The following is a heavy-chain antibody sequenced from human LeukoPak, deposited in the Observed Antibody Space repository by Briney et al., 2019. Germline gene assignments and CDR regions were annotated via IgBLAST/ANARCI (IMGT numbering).Heavy chain of an antibody. V-gene: IGHV3-74*01. CDR1: GFTFSSYW. Sequence: GGSLRLSCAACGFTFSSYWMHWVRQAPGKGLVWVSRINSDGSSKSYADSVKGRFTISRDNAKNTLYLQMNSLRAEDTAVYYCATGQGHGMDVWGQGTTVTVSS. CDR2: INSDGSSK. J-gene: IGHJ6*02. CDR3: ATGQGHGMDV. D-gene: IGHD1-14*01.